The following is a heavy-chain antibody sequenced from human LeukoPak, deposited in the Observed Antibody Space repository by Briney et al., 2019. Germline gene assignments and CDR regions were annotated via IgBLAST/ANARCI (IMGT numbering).Heavy chain of an antibody. CDR1: GFIFSSHA. CDR2: ISGSGGMT. D-gene: IGHD3-22*01. V-gene: IGHV3-23*01. J-gene: IGHJ3*02. Sequence: HAGGSLRLSCAASGFIFSSHAMNWVRQAPGKGLEWVAVISGSGGMTYYADSVKGRFTVSRDNSKNSLYLQMNSLRAEDTAVYYCVRDHHRRLYDSQARDTFDIWGQGTTVTVSS. CDR3: VRDHHRRLYDSQARDTFDI.